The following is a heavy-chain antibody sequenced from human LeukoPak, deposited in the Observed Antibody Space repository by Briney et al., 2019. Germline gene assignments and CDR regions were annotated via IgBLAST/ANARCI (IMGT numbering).Heavy chain of an antibody. Sequence: PSETLSPTCTVSGGSISSYYWSWIRQPPGKGLEWIGYIYTSGSTNYNPSLKSRVTISVDTSKNQFSLKLSSVTAADTAVYYCARNVVLDYWGQGTLVTVSS. V-gene: IGHV4-4*09. J-gene: IGHJ4*02. CDR1: GGSISSYY. D-gene: IGHD2-15*01. CDR2: IYTSGST. CDR3: ARNVVLDY.